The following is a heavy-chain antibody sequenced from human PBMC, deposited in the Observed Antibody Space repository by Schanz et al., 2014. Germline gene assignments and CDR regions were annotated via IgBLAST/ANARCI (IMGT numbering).Heavy chain of an antibody. J-gene: IGHJ5*02. D-gene: IGHD2-2*01. CDR1: GYTFAVYY. V-gene: IGHV1-2*02. Sequence: QVQLVQSGAEVKKPGASVKVSCKASGYTFAVYYIHWVRQAPGQGLEFMGWINPNSGDTEYGQQFEGRVTLTRDTSISTAYMELSSLTSDDTAVYYCARELCSSTTRYVRYDPWGQGTLVTVSS. CDR3: ARELCSSTTRYVRYDP. CDR2: INPNSGDT.